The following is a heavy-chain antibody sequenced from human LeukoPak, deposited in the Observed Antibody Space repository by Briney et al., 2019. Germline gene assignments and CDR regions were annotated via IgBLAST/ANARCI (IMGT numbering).Heavy chain of an antibody. CDR1: GFTFSSYW. D-gene: IGHD4-23*01. Sequence: PGGSLRLSCAASGFTFSSYWMPWVRQAPGKGLVWVSRINSDGSSTSYADSVKGRFTISRDNAKNTLYLQMNSLRAEDTAVYYCARDFRSYGGNSRTPPQDYWGQGTLVTVSS. V-gene: IGHV3-74*01. CDR3: ARDFRSYGGNSRTPPQDY. J-gene: IGHJ4*02. CDR2: INSDGSST.